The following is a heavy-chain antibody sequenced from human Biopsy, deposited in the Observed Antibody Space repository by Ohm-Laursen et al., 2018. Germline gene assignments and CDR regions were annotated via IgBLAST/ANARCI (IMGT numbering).Heavy chain of an antibody. CDR2: LTCNRANK. CDR1: GFTFSHYA. V-gene: IGHV3-9*01. J-gene: IGHJ4*02. Sequence: SLRLSCSASGFTFSHYAMHWVRQTPGKGLEWVSGLTCNRANKGYADSVKGRFTISRDNARNSLFLEMSSLREEDTGLYYYVRDSTLDYWGQGTLVTVSS. CDR3: VRDSTLDY.